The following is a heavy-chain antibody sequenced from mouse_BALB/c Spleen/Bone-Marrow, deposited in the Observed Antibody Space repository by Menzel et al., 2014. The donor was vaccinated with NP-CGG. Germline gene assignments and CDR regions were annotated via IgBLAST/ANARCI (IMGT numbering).Heavy chain of an antibody. Sequence: EVQVVESGGDLVKPGGSLKLSCAASGFTFSSYGMSWVRQTPDKRLEWVATISSGGSYTYYPDSVKGRFTISRDNAKSTLYLQMSSLKSEDTAMYYCARQDLGSWDDWGQGTTLTVSS. V-gene: IGHV5-6*01. CDR3: ARQDLGSWDD. CDR2: ISSGGSYT. J-gene: IGHJ2*01. CDR1: GFTFSSYG.